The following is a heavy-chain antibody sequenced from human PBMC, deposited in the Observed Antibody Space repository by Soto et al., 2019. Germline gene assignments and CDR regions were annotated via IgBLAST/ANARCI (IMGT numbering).Heavy chain of an antibody. CDR3: ARLIVGATYYYYGMDV. CDR2: IYYSGST. J-gene: IGHJ6*02. V-gene: IGHV4-59*01. Sequence: SETLSLTCTVSGGSISSYYWSWIRQPPGKGLEWIGYIYYSGSTNYNPSLKSRVTISVDTSKNQFSLKLSSVTAADTAVYYCARLIVGATYYYYGMDVRGQGTTVTVSS. D-gene: IGHD1-26*01. CDR1: GGSISSYY.